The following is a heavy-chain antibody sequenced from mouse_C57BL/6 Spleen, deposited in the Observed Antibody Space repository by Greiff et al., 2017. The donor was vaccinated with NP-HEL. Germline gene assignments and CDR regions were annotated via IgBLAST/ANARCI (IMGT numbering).Heavy chain of an antibody. CDR3: ARGRNGGSSRHWYFDV. CDR1: GYTFTSYW. J-gene: IGHJ1*03. Sequence: QVQLQQPGAELVKPGASVKMSCKASGYTFTSYWITWVKQRPGQGLEWIGDIYPGSGSTNYNEKFKSKATLTVDTSSSTAYMQLSSLTSEDSAVYYCARGRNGGSSRHWYFDVWGTGTTVTVSS. CDR2: IYPGSGST. D-gene: IGHD1-1*01. V-gene: IGHV1-55*01.